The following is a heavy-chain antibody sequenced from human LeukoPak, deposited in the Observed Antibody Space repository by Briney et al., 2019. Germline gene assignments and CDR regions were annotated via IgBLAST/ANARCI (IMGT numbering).Heavy chain of an antibody. Sequence: ASVKVSCKTSGYTFSDYYIHWVRQAPGQGLEWMGWINPKNSGTKYAQKFQGWITMTTDTSTSTAYMGLTSLRSNDTAVYYCARVTVTTLFDHWGPGTLVTVSS. J-gene: IGHJ4*02. V-gene: IGHV1-2*04. CDR3: ARVTVTTLFDH. CDR2: INPKNSGT. D-gene: IGHD4-17*01. CDR1: GYTFSDYY.